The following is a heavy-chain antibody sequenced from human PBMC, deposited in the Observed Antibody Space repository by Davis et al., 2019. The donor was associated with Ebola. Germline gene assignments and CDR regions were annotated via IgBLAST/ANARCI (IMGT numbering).Heavy chain of an antibody. D-gene: IGHD2-8*02. J-gene: IGHJ3*02. V-gene: IGHV5-51*01. CDR2: IYSGDSDT. CDR3: ASLRRTITGMDDSFDI. Sequence: PGGSLRLSCKGSGYPFANYWIAWVRQMPGKGLEWMGIIYSGDSDTRISPSFQGHVTISADKSIKTAFLQWSSLKASDTAMYYCASLRRTITGMDDSFDIWGQGTMVTVSS. CDR1: GYPFANYW.